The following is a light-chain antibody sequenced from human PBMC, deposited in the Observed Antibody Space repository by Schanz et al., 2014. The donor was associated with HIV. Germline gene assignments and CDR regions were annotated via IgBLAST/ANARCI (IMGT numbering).Light chain of an antibody. CDR3: QQYGSSPLFT. CDR1: QSLGSNF. CDR2: GAS. Sequence: IVLTQSPGTLSLSPGDRATLSCRASQSLGSNFVAWYQQKPGQAPRLLIFGASNRATGVPDRFIGSESGTDFTLTISSMEPEDFAVYYCQQYGSSPLFTFGPGTKVDLK. V-gene: IGKV3-20*01. J-gene: IGKJ3*01.